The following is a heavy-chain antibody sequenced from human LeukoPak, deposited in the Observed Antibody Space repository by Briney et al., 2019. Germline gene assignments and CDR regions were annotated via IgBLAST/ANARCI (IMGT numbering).Heavy chain of an antibody. CDR2: TSFDGSNQ. CDR3: AKGIRDFSWLPSFDW. V-gene: IGHV3-30*18. D-gene: IGHD3-9*01. Sequence: GSLRLSCAASGFTFSTYGMHWVRQAPGKGLEWVAVTSFDGSNQYYADSVKGRFTISRDNFKSTLFLQMNSLRAEDTAVYYCAKGIRDFSWLPSFDWWGQGILVTVSS. J-gene: IGHJ4*02. CDR1: GFTFSTYG.